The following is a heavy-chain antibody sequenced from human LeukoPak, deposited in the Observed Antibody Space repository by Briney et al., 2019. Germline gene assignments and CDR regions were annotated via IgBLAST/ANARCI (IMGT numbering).Heavy chain of an antibody. Sequence: SETLSLTCAVYGGSFSGYYWSWIRQPPGKGLEWIGEINHSGSTNYNPSLKSRVTISVDTSKNQFSLKLSSVTAADTAVYYCARDRSSGWRKKANYYYGMDVWGQGTTVTVSS. CDR3: ARDRSSGWRKKANYYYGMDV. V-gene: IGHV4-34*01. J-gene: IGHJ6*02. D-gene: IGHD6-19*01. CDR2: INHSGST. CDR1: GGSFSGYY.